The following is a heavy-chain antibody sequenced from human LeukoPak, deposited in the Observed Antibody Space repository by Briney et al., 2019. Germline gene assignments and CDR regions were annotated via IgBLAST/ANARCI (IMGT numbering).Heavy chain of an antibody. CDR2: IYYSGST. J-gene: IGHJ5*02. Sequence: SETLSLTCAVYGGSFSRYYWGWIRQPPGKGLEWIGSIYYSGSTYYNPSLKSRVTISVDTSKNQFSLKLSSVTAADTAVYYCARLFGSSWYWFDPWGQGTLVTVSS. CDR3: ARLFGSSWYWFDP. V-gene: IGHV4-39*01. CDR1: GGSFSRYY. D-gene: IGHD6-13*01.